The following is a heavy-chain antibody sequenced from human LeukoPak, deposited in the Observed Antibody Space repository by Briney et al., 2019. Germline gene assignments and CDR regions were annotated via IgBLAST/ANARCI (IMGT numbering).Heavy chain of an antibody. V-gene: IGHV3-15*01. CDR1: GFTFSSYS. CDR2: IKSKTDGGTT. J-gene: IGHJ4*02. D-gene: IGHD4-17*01. Sequence: GGSLRLSCAASGFTFSSYSMNWVRQAPGKGLEWVGRIKSKTDGGTTDYAAPVKGRFTISRDDSKNTLYLQMNSLKTEDTAVYYCTISDYGDYAFDYWGQGTLVTVSS. CDR3: TISDYGDYAFDY.